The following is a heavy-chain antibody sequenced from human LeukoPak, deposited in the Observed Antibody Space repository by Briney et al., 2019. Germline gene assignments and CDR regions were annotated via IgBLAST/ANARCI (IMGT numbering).Heavy chain of an antibody. CDR2: ISYDGSNK. CDR1: GFTFSNYA. Sequence: GGSLRLSCAASGFTFSNYAITWVRQAPGKGLEWVAVISYDGSNKYYADSVKGRFTISRDNSKNTLYLQMNSLRAEDTAVYYCARGDTYCSSISCPRLYYGMDVWGQGTTVTVSS. D-gene: IGHD2-2*01. J-gene: IGHJ6*02. CDR3: ARGDTYCSSISCPRLYYGMDV. V-gene: IGHV3-30-3*01.